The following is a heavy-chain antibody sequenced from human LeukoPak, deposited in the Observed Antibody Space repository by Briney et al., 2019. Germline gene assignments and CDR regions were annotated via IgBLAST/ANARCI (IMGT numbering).Heavy chain of an antibody. V-gene: IGHV3-53*01. J-gene: IGHJ4*02. CDR3: AREVKKGIAAAGSRDY. CDR1: GFTVNSNY. Sequence: SGGSLRLSCAASGFTVNSNYMSWVRQAPGKGLERVSIIYSSGTTYYADSVKGRFTISRDNSKNTLYLQMNSLRAEDTAVYYCAREVKKGIAAAGSRDYWGQGTLVTVSS. D-gene: IGHD6-13*01. CDR2: IYSSGTT.